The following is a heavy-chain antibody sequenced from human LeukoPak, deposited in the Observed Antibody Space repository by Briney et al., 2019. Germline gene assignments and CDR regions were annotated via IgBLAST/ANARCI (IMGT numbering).Heavy chain of an antibody. J-gene: IGHJ4*02. CDR2: IYYSGST. V-gene: IGHV4-30-4*01. D-gene: IGHD4-23*01. CDR1: GGSISSGDYY. Sequence: SETLSLTCTVSGGSISSGDYYWSWIRQPPGKGLEWIGYIYYSGSTYYNPSLKSRVTISIDTSKNQFSLKLSSVTAADTAVYYCARRGGLSGVDYWGQGTLVTVSS. CDR3: ARRGGLSGVDY.